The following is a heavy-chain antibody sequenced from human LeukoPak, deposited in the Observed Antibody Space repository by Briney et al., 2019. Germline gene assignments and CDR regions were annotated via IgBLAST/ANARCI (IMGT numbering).Heavy chain of an antibody. CDR1: GGSIISSSYY. CDR3: ARGRYYYDSSGYYPLYI. J-gene: IGHJ4*02. V-gene: IGHV4-39*01. CDR2: IHYSGST. Sequence: PSETLSLTCTVSGGSIISSSYYWGWIRQPPGNGLEWIGSIHYSGSTSYNPSLRSRVTISVDLSMNQLSLKLTSVTAADTAVYYCARGRYYYDSSGYYPLYIWGQGTLVTVSS. D-gene: IGHD3-22*01.